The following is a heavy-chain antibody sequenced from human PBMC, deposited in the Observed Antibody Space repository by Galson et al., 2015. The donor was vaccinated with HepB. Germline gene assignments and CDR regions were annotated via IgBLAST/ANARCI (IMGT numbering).Heavy chain of an antibody. J-gene: IGHJ3*01. CDR3: VRGLYEFWGGYRPDTFDL. D-gene: IGHD3/OR15-3a*01. CDR2: ITSSSSYI. CDR1: GFALNSYS. Sequence: LSLSCAPSGFALNSYSVNWIRQAPGKGLEWVASITSSSSYIHYVDSVKGRFTISRDNAKNVMDLQMNALRDDDTAVYYCVRGLYEFWGGYRPDTFDLWGQGTMVTVSS. V-gene: IGHV3-21*06.